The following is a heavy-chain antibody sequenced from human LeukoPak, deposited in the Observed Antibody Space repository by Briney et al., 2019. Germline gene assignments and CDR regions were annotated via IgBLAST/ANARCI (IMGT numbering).Heavy chain of an antibody. D-gene: IGHD4-23*01. Sequence: GGSLRLSCAASGFTFSSYEMNWVRRAPGKGLEWVSYISSSGSTIYYADSVKGRFTISRDNAKNSLYLQMNSLRAEDTAVYYCARVGGPYHGDKAFDIWGQGTMVTVSS. J-gene: IGHJ3*02. CDR3: ARVGGPYHGDKAFDI. V-gene: IGHV3-48*03. CDR1: GFTFSSYE. CDR2: ISSSGSTI.